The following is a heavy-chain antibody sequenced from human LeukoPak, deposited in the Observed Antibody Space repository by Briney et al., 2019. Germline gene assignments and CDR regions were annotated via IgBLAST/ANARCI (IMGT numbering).Heavy chain of an antibody. CDR3: ARGVCSSSFRVSLNWFDP. Sequence: SETLSLTCAVSGYSISSGYYWGWIRPPPGKGLEWIGTIYHSGSTYYNPSLKSRVTISVDTSKNQFSLKLSSVTAADTAVYYCARGVCSSSFRVSLNWFDPWGQGTLVTVSS. CDR2: IYHSGST. V-gene: IGHV4-38-2*01. J-gene: IGHJ5*02. D-gene: IGHD6-6*01. CDR1: GYSISSGYY.